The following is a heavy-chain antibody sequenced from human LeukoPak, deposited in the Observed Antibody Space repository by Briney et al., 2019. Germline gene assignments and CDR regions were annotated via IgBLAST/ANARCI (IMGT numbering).Heavy chain of an antibody. J-gene: IGHJ4*02. V-gene: IGHV3-11*04. CDR3: ARVDHDILTGYPYFDY. D-gene: IGHD3-9*01. CDR1: GFTFSDYY. Sequence: PGGSLRLSCAASGFTFSDYYMSWIRQAPGKGLEWVSYISSSGSTIYYADSVKGRFTISRDNAKNSLYLQMNSLRAEDTAVYYCARVDHDILTGYPYFDYWGQGTLVTVSS. CDR2: ISSSGSTI.